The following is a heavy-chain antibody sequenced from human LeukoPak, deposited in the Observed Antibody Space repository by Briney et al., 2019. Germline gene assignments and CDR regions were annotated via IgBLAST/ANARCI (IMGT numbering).Heavy chain of an antibody. J-gene: IGHJ3*02. CDR3: AKYCSSTSCPDVAFDI. D-gene: IGHD2-2*01. Sequence: SETLSLTCAVYGGSFSGYYWSWIRQPPGKGLEWIGIIYYSGSTYYSPSLKSRVTISVDTSKNQFSLNLSSVTAADTAVYYCAKYCSSTSCPDVAFDIWGQGTMVTVSA. V-gene: IGHV4-34*01. CDR2: IYYSGST. CDR1: GGSFSGYY.